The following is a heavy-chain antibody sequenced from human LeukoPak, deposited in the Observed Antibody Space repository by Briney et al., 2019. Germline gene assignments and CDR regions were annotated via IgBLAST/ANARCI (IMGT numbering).Heavy chain of an antibody. CDR3: ARDMGGYSYY. CDR2: IYYSGST. D-gene: IGHD3-22*01. CDR1: GGSISSSSYY. V-gene: IGHV4-39*07. J-gene: IGHJ4*02. Sequence: PSETMSLTCTVSGGSISSSSYYWGWIRQPPGKGLEWIGSIYYSGSTYYNPSLKSRVTISVDTSKNQFSLKLSSVTAADTAVYYCARDMGGYSYYWGQGTLVTVSS.